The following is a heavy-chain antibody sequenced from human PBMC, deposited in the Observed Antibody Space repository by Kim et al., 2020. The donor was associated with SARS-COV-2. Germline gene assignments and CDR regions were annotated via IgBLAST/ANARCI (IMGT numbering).Heavy chain of an antibody. V-gene: IGHV4-4*07. D-gene: IGHD2-2*02. CDR2: IYTSGST. CDR1: GGSISSYY. J-gene: IGHJ5*02. Sequence: SETLSLTCTVSGGSISSYYWSWIRQPAGKGLEWIGRIYTSGSTNYNPSLKSRVTMSVDTSKNQFSLKLSSVTAADTAVYYCAREGCSSTSCYKNNWFDPWGQGTLVTVSS. CDR3: AREGCSSTSCYKNNWFDP.